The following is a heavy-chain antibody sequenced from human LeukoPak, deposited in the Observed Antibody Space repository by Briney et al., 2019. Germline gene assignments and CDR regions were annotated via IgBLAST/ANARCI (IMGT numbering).Heavy chain of an antibody. CDR2: ISSSGSTI. CDR3: ARGDSSGYYSVY. J-gene: IGHJ4*02. V-gene: IGHV3-48*03. D-gene: IGHD3-22*01. CDR1: GFTFSSYE. Sequence: PGGSLRLSCAASGFTFSSYEMNWVRQAPGKGLEWVSYISSSGSTIYYADSVKGRFTISRDNAKNSLYLQMSSLRAEDTAVYYCARGDSSGYYSVYWGQGTLVTVSS.